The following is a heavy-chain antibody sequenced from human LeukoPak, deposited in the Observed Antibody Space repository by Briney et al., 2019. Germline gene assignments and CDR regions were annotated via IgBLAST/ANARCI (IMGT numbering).Heavy chain of an antibody. V-gene: IGHV4-34*01. CDR3: ARGVRDGYNSKRWLQLVY. D-gene: IGHD5-24*01. J-gene: IGHJ4*02. Sequence: RASETLSLTCAVYGGSFSGYYWSWIRQPPGKGLEWIGEINHSRSTNYNPSLKSRVTISVDTSKNQFSLKLSSVTAADTAVYYCARGVRDGYNSKRWLQLVYWGQGTLVTVSS. CDR1: GGSFSGYY. CDR2: INHSRST.